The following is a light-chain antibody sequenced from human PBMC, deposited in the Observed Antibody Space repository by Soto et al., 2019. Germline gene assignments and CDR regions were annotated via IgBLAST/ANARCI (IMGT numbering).Light chain of an antibody. CDR3: QQSYSTPMYT. CDR2: AAS. V-gene: IGKV1-39*01. CDR1: QSTSSY. Sequence: IQMTQSPSSLSASVGDRVTITCRASQSTSSYLNWYQQKPGKAPKLLIYAASSLQSGVLSRFSGSGSGTDFTLTISSLQPEDFATYYCQQSYSTPMYTFGQGTKLEIK. J-gene: IGKJ2*01.